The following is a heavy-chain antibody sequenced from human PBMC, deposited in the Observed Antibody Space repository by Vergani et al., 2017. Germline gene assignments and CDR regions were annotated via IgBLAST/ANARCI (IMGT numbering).Heavy chain of an antibody. V-gene: IGHV1-8*01. J-gene: IGHJ5*02. D-gene: IGHD1-26*01. CDR1: GYTFTSYD. CDR2: MNPSSGNT. Sequence: QVQLVQSGAEVKKPGASVKVSCKASGYTFTSYDINWVRQATGQGLEWMGWMNPSSGNTGYAQKFQGRVTMTRNTSISTAYMELSSPRSEDTAVYYCARGPRNSGSRRIALFDPWGQGTLVTVSS. CDR3: ARGPRNSGSRRIALFDP.